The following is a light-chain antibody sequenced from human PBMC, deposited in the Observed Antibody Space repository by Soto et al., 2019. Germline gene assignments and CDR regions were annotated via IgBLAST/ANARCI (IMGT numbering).Light chain of an antibody. CDR1: HSVDTS. CDR3: QQYDSWPLT. V-gene: IGKV3-15*01. CDR2: GAS. J-gene: IGKJ4*01. Sequence: DIAMTQSPATLSVSPGDRATLSCKTSHSVDTSLAWYQQKPGQAPRLLVHGASTRATGIPATFTGSGSGTEFTLTISSLQSEDFAIYYCQQYDSWPLTFGGGTKVEIK.